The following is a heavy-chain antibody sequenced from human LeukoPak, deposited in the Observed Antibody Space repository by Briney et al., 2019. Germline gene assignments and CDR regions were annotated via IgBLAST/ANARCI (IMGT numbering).Heavy chain of an antibody. CDR1: GFSFSIYS. V-gene: IGHV3-48*01. CDR3: ARGVPAVVLIPGAGDFQH. D-gene: IGHD3-22*01. CDR2: ISHTGSTM. Sequence: GGSLRLSCAASGFSFSIYSLNWVRQAPGKGLEWVSYISHTGSTMSYADSVKGRFTISRDNSKNTLYLQMNSLRAEDTAVYYCARGVPAVVLIPGAGDFQHWGQGALVTVSS. J-gene: IGHJ1*01.